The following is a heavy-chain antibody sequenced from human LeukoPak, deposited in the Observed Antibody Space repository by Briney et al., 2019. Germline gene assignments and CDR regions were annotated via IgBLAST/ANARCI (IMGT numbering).Heavy chain of an antibody. Sequence: ASVKVSCKASGYTFTSYYMHWVRQAPGQGLEWMGIINPSGGSTSYAQKFQGRVTMTRDTSTSTVYMELSSLRSEDTAVYYCVRDWDSSYGAPLLWGYWGQGTLVTVSS. D-gene: IGHD5-18*01. CDR2: INPSGGST. J-gene: IGHJ4*02. V-gene: IGHV1-46*01. CDR1: GYTFTSYY. CDR3: VRDWDSSYGAPLLWGY.